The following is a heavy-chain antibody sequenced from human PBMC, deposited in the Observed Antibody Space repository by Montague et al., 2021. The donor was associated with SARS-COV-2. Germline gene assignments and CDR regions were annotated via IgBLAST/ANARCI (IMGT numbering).Heavy chain of an antibody. J-gene: IGHJ6*02. CDR3: AREWDDVTRPAHYGMDF. V-gene: IGHV3-30*09. Sequence: SLRLSCEASLFTFSHYAMHWVRQAPGKGLEWVALISYDGSNKYYADSVKGRFAISRDNSKNTLYLQMNSLRAEDTGLYYCAREWDDVTRPAHYGMDFWGQGTTVTVSS. CDR1: LFTFSHYA. CDR2: ISYDGSNK. D-gene: IGHD3-16*01.